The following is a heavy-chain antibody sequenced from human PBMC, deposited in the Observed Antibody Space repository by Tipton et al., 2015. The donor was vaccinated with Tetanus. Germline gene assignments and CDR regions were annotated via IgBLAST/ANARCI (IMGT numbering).Heavy chain of an antibody. CDR2: INHSGST. V-gene: IGHV4-34*01. J-gene: IGHJ3*02. CDR1: GGSFSGYY. Sequence: TLSLTCAVYGGSFSGYYWSWIRQPPGKGLEWIGEINHSGSTNYNPSLKSRVTISVDTSKNQFSLKLSSVTAADTAVYYCARILTTVTTRTAASDIWGQGTMVTVSS. CDR3: ARILTTVTTRTAASDI. D-gene: IGHD4-17*01.